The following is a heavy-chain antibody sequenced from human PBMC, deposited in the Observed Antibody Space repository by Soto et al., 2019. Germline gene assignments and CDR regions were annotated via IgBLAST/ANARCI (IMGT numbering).Heavy chain of an antibody. CDR1: GGSISSDGFY. Sequence: QVQLQESGPGLVKPSQTLSLTCTVSGGSISSDGFYWGWIRQYPGKGLERIGYTSYSGNTFYNPSLKSRLAMTVDTSKNQFFLNLYPVTAADTAVYYCARDNGGTYFDLWGQGTLVTVSS. D-gene: IGHD1-1*01. CDR2: TSYSGNT. CDR3: ARDNGGTYFDL. J-gene: IGHJ4*02. V-gene: IGHV4-31*03.